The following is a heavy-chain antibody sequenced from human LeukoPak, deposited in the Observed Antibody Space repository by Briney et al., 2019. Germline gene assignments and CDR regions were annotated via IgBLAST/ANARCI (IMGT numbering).Heavy chain of an antibody. J-gene: IGHJ5*02. CDR2: IYYSGST. CDR1: GGSISSYY. CDR3: ARLMAASWAWFDP. D-gene: IGHD2-8*01. V-gene: IGHV4-59*12. Sequence: SETLSLTCTVSGGSISSYYWSWIRQPPGKGLEWIGYIYYSGSTNYNPSLKSRVTISVDTSKNQFSLKLSSVTAADTAVYYCARLMAASWAWFDPWGQGTLVTVSS.